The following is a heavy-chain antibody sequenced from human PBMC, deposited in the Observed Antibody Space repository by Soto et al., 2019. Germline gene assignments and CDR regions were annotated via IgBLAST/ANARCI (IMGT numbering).Heavy chain of an antibody. D-gene: IGHD7-27*01. CDR2: TYYRSKWYN. J-gene: IGHJ3*02. V-gene: IGHV6-1*01. CDR3: ARVNCGLEGGEYGGLAFDI. Sequence: SQTLSLTCAISGDSVSSNSAAWNWIRQSPSRGLEWLGRTYYRSKWYNDYAVSVKSRITINPDTSKNQFSLQLNSVTPEDTAVYYCARVNCGLEGGEYGGLAFDIWGQGTMVTVSS. CDR1: GDSVSSNSAA.